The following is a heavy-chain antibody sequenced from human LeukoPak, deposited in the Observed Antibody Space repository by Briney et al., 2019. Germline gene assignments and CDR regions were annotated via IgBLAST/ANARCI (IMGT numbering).Heavy chain of an antibody. CDR2: ISASGGST. Sequence: GGSLRLSCAASGFTFSSYSMNWVRQAPGKGLEWVSSISASGGSTYYADSVKGRFTISRDNSKNTLFLQMNSLRAEDTAIYFCAKDQYLDSAYWGQGALVTVSS. D-gene: IGHD2-2*02. CDR3: AKDQYLDSAY. J-gene: IGHJ4*02. CDR1: GFTFSSYS. V-gene: IGHV3-23*01.